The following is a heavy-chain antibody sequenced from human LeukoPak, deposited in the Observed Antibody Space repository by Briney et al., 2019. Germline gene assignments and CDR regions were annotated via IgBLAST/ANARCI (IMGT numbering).Heavy chain of an antibody. CDR1: GYTFTTYD. J-gene: IGHJ4*02. Sequence: ASVKVSCKISGYTFTTYDINWVRQAPGQGLEWMGWMNPSSGNTGYAQKFQGRVTMTRNTSINTAYMELSSLKSEDTVVYYCARGRRYSGYDAFSYWGQGTLVTVSS. CDR3: ARGRRYSGYDAFSY. V-gene: IGHV1-8*01. CDR2: MNPSSGNT. D-gene: IGHD5-12*01.